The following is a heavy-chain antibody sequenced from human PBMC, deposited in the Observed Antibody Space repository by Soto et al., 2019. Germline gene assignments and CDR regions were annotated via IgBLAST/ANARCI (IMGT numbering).Heavy chain of an antibody. V-gene: IGHV3-21*01. D-gene: IGHD3-22*01. J-gene: IGHJ4*01. CDR3: ARGTYYYHSSAYYAY. Sequence: GGSLRLSCAASGFTFSSYDMNWVRQAPGKGLEWVSSISSSSSYIYYADSVKGRFTISRDNAKNSLYLQMNSLRAEDTAVYSCARGTYYYHSSAYYAYWGQGTLVTVSS. CDR2: ISSSSSYI. CDR1: GFTFSSYD.